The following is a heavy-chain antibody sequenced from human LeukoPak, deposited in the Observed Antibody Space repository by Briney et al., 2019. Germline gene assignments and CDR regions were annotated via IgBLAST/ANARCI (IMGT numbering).Heavy chain of an antibody. D-gene: IGHD6-19*01. CDR3: VKDLVAASENVRGWYPMDY. V-gene: IGHV3-43*01. J-gene: IGHJ4*02. CDR1: GFTFDEYT. CDR2: ISWNGARI. Sequence: QPGGSLRLSCAASGFTFDEYTMHWVRQAPGKGLEWVSLISWNGARIHYGDSVKGRFTMSRDNSKNSLYLQMNSLRTEDTALYYCVKDLVAASENVRGWYPMDYWGQGTLVTVSS.